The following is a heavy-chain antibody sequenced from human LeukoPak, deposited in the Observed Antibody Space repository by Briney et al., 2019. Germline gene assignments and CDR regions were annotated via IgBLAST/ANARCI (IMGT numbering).Heavy chain of an antibody. CDR3: ARSGYNWNFDY. Sequence: ASVKVSCKASGYTFTGYYMHWVRQAPGQGLEWMGWINPNSGGTSYAQKFQGRVTMTRDTSISTAYMELSRLRSDDTAVYYCARSGYNWNFDYWGQGTLVTVSS. J-gene: IGHJ4*02. D-gene: IGHD1-20*01. V-gene: IGHV1-2*02. CDR2: INPNSGGT. CDR1: GYTFTGYY.